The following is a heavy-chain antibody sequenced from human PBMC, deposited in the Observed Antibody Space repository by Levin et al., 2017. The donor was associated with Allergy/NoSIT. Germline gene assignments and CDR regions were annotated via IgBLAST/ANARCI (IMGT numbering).Heavy chain of an antibody. CDR2: IIPIFGTA. J-gene: IGHJ5*02. CDR1: GGTFSSYA. D-gene: IGHD4-23*01. CDR3: ASGYGGNSGWFDP. Sequence: SVKVSCKASGGTFSSYAISWVRQAPGQGLEWMGGIIPIFGTANYAQKFQGRVTITADESASTAYMELSSLRSEATAVYYCASGYGGNSGWFDPWGQGTLVTVSS. V-gene: IGHV1-69*13.